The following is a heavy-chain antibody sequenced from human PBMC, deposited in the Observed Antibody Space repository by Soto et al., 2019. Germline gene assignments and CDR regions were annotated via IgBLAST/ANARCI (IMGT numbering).Heavy chain of an antibody. D-gene: IGHD4-17*01. CDR1: GYTFTSYA. J-gene: IGHJ5*02. CDR3: ARVRPYGDYVWFDP. V-gene: IGHV1-3*01. Sequence: ASVKVSFTTSGYTFTSYAMHWGRQAPGQRLEWMGWINAGNGNTKYSQKFQGRVTITRDTSASTAYMELSSLRSEDTAVYYCARVRPYGDYVWFDPWGQGTLVTVSS. CDR2: INAGNGNT.